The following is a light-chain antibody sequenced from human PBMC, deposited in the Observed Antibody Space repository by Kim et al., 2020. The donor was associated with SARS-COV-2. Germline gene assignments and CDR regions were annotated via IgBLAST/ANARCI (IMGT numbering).Light chain of an antibody. Sequence: PGKRAPLTCRASQSVSSYLAWYQQKPGQSPRLLINDASSRATGIPARFSGSGSGTDFILTISSLEPEDFAVYYCQQRSNWPTFGQGTKVDIK. CDR3: QQRSNWPT. J-gene: IGKJ1*01. CDR2: DAS. V-gene: IGKV3-11*01. CDR1: QSVSSY.